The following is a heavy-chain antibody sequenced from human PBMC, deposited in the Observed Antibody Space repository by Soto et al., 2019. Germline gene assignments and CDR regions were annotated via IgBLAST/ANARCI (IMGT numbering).Heavy chain of an antibody. Sequence: GGSLRLSCAASGFTFSSYGMHWVRQAPGKGLEWVAVIWYDGSNKYYADSVKGRFTISRDNSKNTLYLQMNSLRAEDTAVYYCAREDDDILTGYQHGMDVWGQGTTVTVSS. CDR2: IWYDGSNK. J-gene: IGHJ6*02. CDR1: GFTFSSYG. V-gene: IGHV3-33*01. CDR3: AREDDDILTGYQHGMDV. D-gene: IGHD3-9*01.